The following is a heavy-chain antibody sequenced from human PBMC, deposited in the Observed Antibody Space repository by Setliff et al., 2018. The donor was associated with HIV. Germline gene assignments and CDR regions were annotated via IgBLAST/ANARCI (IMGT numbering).Heavy chain of an antibody. J-gene: IGHJ4*02. CDR2: IFPNDEK. CDR1: GFSLSNTGMG. Sequence: GSGPTLVNPTETLTLTCTVSGFSLSNTGMGVSWIRQPPGKALEWLAHIFPNDEKSYSASLKGRVTISEDTSKSQVVLTMTNMDPLDTATYFCARYNFRRGYWDYFDYWGQRTQVTVSS. D-gene: IGHD3-3*01. CDR3: ARYNFRRGYWDYFDY. V-gene: IGHV2-26*01.